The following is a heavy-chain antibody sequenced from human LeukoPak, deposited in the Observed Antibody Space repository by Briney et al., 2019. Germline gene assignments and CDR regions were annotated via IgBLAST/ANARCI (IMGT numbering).Heavy chain of an antibody. J-gene: IGHJ4*02. CDR3: ARDSEQLLDY. Sequence: SQTLSLTCTVSGGSISSGGYYWSWIRQPPGKGLEWIGYIYHSGSTYYNPFLKSRVTISVDRSKNQFSLKLSSVTAADTAVYYCARDSEQLLDYWGQGTLVTVSS. V-gene: IGHV4-30-2*01. CDR1: GGSISSGGYY. CDR2: IYHSGST. D-gene: IGHD2-2*01.